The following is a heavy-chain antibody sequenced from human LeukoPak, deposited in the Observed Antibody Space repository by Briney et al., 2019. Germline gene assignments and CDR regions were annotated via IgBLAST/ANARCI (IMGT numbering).Heavy chain of an antibody. Sequence: SETLSLTCTVSGGSIRNSNYYWGWIRQPPGKGLEWIGSIYYSGSTYYNPSLKSRVTMPVDMSKNQFSLKLSSVTAADTAVHYCARVVGSILYYYYYYYMDVWGKGTTVTVSS. CDR1: GGSIRNSNYY. CDR3: ARVVGSILYYYYYYYMDV. J-gene: IGHJ6*03. CDR2: IYYSGST. D-gene: IGHD2-21*01. V-gene: IGHV4-39*07.